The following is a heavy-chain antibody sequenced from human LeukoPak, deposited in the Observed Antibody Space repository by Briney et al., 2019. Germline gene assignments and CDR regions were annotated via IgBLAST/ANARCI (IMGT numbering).Heavy chain of an antibody. Sequence: PSQTLSLTCTVSSGLISSGGYYWSWIRQHPGTGLEWIGHVYYNGITYYNPSLKSRLTMSVDTSKNQFSLKLSSVTAADTAVYYRAEARSGYDSDFDYWGQGTLVTVSS. V-gene: IGHV4-31*03. CDR2: VYYNGIT. D-gene: IGHD5-12*01. CDR1: SGLISSGGYY. J-gene: IGHJ4*02. CDR3: AEARSGYDSDFDY.